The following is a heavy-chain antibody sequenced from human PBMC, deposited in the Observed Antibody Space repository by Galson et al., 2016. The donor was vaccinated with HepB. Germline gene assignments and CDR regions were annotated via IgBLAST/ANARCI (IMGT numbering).Heavy chain of an antibody. D-gene: IGHD6-19*01. V-gene: IGHV3-9*01. CDR2: ISWNGGGI. J-gene: IGHJ4*02. CDR1: GFTFHDYT. Sequence: SLRLSCAASGFTFHDYTMHWVRQAPGKGLEWVSSISWNGGGIYYADSVKGRFTISRDNAQNSLYLQMNSLRDEDTALYYCAKDFFTAGTPIFDYWGQGTPVTVSS. CDR3: AKDFFTAGTPIFDY.